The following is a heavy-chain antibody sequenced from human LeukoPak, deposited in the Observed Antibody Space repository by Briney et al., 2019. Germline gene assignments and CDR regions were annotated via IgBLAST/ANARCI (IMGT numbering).Heavy chain of an antibody. CDR2: IKQDGSEQ. J-gene: IGHJ4*02. CDR1: GFTISNYW. V-gene: IGHV3-7*01. Sequence: GGSLRLSCVVSGFTISNYWMSWVRQAPGKGLEWVANIKQDGSEQNYVDSVKGRFTISRDNAKNSLSLQMNSLSAEDTAVYYCARGHNVDYWGQGTLVTVSS. CDR3: ARGHNVDY. D-gene: IGHD1-1*01.